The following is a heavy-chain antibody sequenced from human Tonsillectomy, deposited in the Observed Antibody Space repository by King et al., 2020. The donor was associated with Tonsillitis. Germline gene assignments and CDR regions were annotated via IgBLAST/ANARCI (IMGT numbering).Heavy chain of an antibody. CDR2: ISYSGAT. Sequence: QLQESGPRLVKPSETLSLTCTVSGGSMNNFYWNWIRQPPGKGLEWIGFISYSGATNYNPSLKSRVSMSVDTSKNQFSLRLSSVTGADTAVYYCARRDDSSGYYYWFGPWGQGMLVTVSS. V-gene: IGHV4-59*08. D-gene: IGHD3-22*01. CDR3: ARRDDSSGYYYWFGP. CDR1: GGSMNNFY. J-gene: IGHJ5*02.